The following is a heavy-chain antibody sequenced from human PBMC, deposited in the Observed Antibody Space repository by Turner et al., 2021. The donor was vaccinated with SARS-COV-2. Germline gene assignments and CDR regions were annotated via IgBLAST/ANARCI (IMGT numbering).Heavy chain of an antibody. CDR2: INSEGSST. CDR3: ARDCSSTNCYRSGFNY. Sequence: EVQLVESGGGLVQPGGSLRLSCAASGFTFSNYWMHWVRQAPGKGLVWVARINSEGSSTSYADSVKGRFTISRDNAKNTLYLQMNSLRAEDTAVYYCARDCSSTNCYRSGFNYWGQGTLVTVSS. D-gene: IGHD2-2*02. CDR1: GFTFSNYW. V-gene: IGHV3-74*01. J-gene: IGHJ4*02.